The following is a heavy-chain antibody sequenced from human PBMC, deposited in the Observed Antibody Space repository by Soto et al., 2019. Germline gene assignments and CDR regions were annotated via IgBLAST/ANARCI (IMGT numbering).Heavy chain of an antibody. V-gene: IGHV4-4*07. D-gene: IGHD6-13*01. J-gene: IGHJ4*02. CDR2: IHTTENT. Sequence: QVHLQESGPGLVKPSETLSLTCTVSGGSISSYYWSWLRQPAGKGLECIGRIHTTENTNYNPSLKSRVTMSVDTSNNQFSLRLSSLTAADTAVYYCARALSSAAGLYFDYWGQGTLVTVSS. CDR3: ARALSSAAGLYFDY. CDR1: GGSISSYY.